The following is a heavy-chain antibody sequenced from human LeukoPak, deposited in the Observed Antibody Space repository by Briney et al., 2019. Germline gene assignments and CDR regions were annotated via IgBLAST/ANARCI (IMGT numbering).Heavy chain of an antibody. Sequence: PSETLSLTCAVDGGSFSGYYWGWIRQAPGKGLEWIGEINHSGSNNYNPSLKSRVTISVDTSKLQFSLKLSSVTAADTAVYYCARGPGLLSFDYWGQGTLVTVSS. V-gene: IGHV4-34*01. CDR1: GGSFSGYY. CDR3: ARGPGLLSFDY. J-gene: IGHJ4*02. CDR2: INHSGSN. D-gene: IGHD2-15*01.